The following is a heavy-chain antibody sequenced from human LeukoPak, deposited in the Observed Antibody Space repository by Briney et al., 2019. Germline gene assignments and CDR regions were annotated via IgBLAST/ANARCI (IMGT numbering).Heavy chain of an antibody. CDR2: IIPIFGTA. D-gene: IGHD4-17*01. J-gene: IGHJ4*02. V-gene: IGHV1-69*05. Sequence: SVKVSCKASGGTFSSYSISWVRQPPGQGREWGGRIIPIFGTANYAQKFEGRVTFTTGESTSTAYMELRRVRSEDTAVYYCARDGKDCGDPFDHWGQGTLVTVSS. CDR3: ARDGKDCGDPFDH. CDR1: GGTFSSYS.